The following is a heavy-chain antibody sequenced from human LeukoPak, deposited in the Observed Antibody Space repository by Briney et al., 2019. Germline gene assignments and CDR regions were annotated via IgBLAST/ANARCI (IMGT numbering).Heavy chain of an antibody. CDR2: IWRGGSHE. D-gene: IGHD4-17*01. CDR3: AKDATEYGDSHFDW. V-gene: IGHV3-33*06. CDR1: GFTFNSYG. Sequence: GGSLRLSCSASGFTFNSYGIHWVRQAPGKGLEWVAVIWRGGSHEYYADSAKGRFTISRDNSRNTVYLQMNSLRAEDTAVYYCAKDATEYGDSHFDWRGQETRVTISS. J-gene: IGHJ4*02.